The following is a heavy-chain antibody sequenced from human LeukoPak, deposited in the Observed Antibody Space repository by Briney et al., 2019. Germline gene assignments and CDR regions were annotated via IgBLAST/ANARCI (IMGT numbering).Heavy chain of an antibody. CDR2: IYYSGST. V-gene: IGHV4-59*01. CDR1: GGSISSYY. D-gene: IGHD1/OR15-1a*01. Sequence: SETLPLTCTVSGGSISSYYWSWIRQPPGKGLEWIGYIYYSGSTNYNPSLKSRVTISVDTSKNQFSLKLSSVTAADTAVYYCARAEQSRYFDYWGQGTLVTVSS. CDR3: ARAEQSRYFDY. J-gene: IGHJ4*02.